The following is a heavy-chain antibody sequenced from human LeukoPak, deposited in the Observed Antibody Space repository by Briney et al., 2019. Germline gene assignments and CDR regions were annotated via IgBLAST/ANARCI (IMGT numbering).Heavy chain of an antibody. CDR3: AKGTEEHCTGGLCYSFDY. CDR1: GFSFSSYA. D-gene: IGHD2-8*02. V-gene: IGHV3-23*01. CDR2: ITSGGGSA. J-gene: IGHJ4*02. Sequence: PGGSLRLSCAASGFSFSSYAMGWVRQSPGKGLECVSIITSGGGSAYSPDSVKGRFTISRDNSKNTLYLQMNSLRAEDTAVYYCAKGTEEHCTGGLCYSFDYWGQGTLVTVSS.